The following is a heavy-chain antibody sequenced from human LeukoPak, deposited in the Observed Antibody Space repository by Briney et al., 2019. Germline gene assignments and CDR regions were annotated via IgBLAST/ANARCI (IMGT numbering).Heavy chain of an antibody. V-gene: IGHV3-7*02. CDR3: ASRDYFDY. CDR2: IKQDGGEK. CDR1: GFTFSTYS. Sequence: SGGSLRLSCAASGFTFSTYSMSWVRQAPGKGLEWVANIKQDGGEKYYVDSVKGRFTISRDNAKNSLFLQMNSLRDEDTAVYYCASRDYFDYWGQGTLVTVSS. J-gene: IGHJ4*02.